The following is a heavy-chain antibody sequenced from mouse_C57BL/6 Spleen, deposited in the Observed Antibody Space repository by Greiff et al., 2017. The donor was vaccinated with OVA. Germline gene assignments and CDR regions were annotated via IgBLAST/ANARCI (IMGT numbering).Heavy chain of an antibody. D-gene: IGHD2-5*01. CDR1: GFTFTSYG. J-gene: IGHJ4*01. V-gene: IGHV1-81*01. CDR2: INPRSGTT. CDR3: ARGDYNNYNYAMDY. Sequence: QVQLQQSGAELARPGASVKLSCKASGFTFTSYGLSWVQQRPGQGLEWIGEINPRSGTTYSNEKFKGKATLTADKSSSTADLELRSLTSEDSAVYFWARGDYNNYNYAMDYWGQGTSVTVSS.